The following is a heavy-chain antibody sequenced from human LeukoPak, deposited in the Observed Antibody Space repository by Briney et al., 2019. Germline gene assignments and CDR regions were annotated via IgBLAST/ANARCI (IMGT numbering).Heavy chain of an antibody. J-gene: IGHJ4*02. V-gene: IGHV1-2*02. CDR2: INPNSGGT. CDR1: GYTFTGYY. D-gene: IGHD5-18*01. Sequence: ASVKVSRKASGYTFTGYYMHWVRHAPGQGLELMGWINPNSGGTNYAQKFQGRVTMTRDTSISTAYMELSRLRSDDTAVYYCARPRGRIQLWELDYWGQGTLVTVSS. CDR3: ARPRGRIQLWELDY.